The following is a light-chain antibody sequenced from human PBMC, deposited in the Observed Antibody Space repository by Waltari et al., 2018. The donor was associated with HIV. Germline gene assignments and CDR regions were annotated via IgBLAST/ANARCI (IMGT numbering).Light chain of an antibody. CDR1: NIGARS. J-gene: IGLJ2*01. Sequence: SYGLTQPPSMSVAAGQAAKFTCGGTNIGARSVHWYQKRPGQAPNLVVYDNSERPPGAPDRFSGSNSRNTATLTISRVEAGDEAEYYCQVWDNIGDRVVFGGGTKLTVL. V-gene: IGLV3-21*02. CDR3: QVWDNIGDRVV. CDR2: DNS.